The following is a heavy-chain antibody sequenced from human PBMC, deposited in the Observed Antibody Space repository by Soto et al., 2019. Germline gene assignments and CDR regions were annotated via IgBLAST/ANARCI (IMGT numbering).Heavy chain of an antibody. CDR2: IHYDGRT. V-gene: IGHV4-31*02. J-gene: IGHJ4*02. Sequence: PSETLSLTCIVSGGSITSGDYYGTWIRQHPGKGLEWIAYIHYDGRTYYNPSLQSRTATSVDTSKNQLSLELNSVTDADTAVYYCARRHSSSGGGFDYWGQGTLVTVSS. CDR3: ARRHSSSGGGFDY. CDR1: GGSITSGDYY. D-gene: IGHD2-2*01.